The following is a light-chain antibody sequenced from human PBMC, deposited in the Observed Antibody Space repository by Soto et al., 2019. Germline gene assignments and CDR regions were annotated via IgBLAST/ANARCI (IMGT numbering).Light chain of an antibody. CDR3: QQYGASPEP. Sequence: EIVLTQSPGTLSLSPGERATLSCRTRERFQGNFFAWYQQKPGQAPSLLIHGAPSRATDIPERISGSGSGTDFPLTITRVDPEDSAVYYCQQYGASPEPFGQGTKVQIK. V-gene: IGKV3-20*01. CDR2: GAP. J-gene: IGKJ1*01. CDR1: ERFQGNF.